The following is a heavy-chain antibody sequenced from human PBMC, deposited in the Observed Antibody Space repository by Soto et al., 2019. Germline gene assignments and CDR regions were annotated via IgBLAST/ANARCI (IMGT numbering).Heavy chain of an antibody. CDR2: IRGFSPYT. Sequence: EVQLVESGGGLVKPGGSLRLSCVASGFTFRTYTINWVRQAPGKGLEWVSGIRGFSPYTFYAESAKGRFTISRDNAKNSLYLQMNSLGVEDTAVYYCARDRGYDAHDYYYNAMDVWGQGTTVTVSS. D-gene: IGHD2-15*01. CDR3: ARDRGYDAHDYYYNAMDV. CDR1: GFTFRTYT. V-gene: IGHV3-21*01. J-gene: IGHJ6*02.